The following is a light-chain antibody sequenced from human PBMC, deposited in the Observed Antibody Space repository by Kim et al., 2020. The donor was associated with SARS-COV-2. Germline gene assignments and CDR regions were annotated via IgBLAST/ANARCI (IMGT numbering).Light chain of an antibody. CDR2: AAS. Sequence: AEVGDRVTITCRASQSMTNYLNWYQQKPGKAPKLLIYAASSLHTGVPSRFSGSGSGRDFTLTISNLQPEDFATYYCQQTYSTPRTFGQGTKVEIK. CDR3: QQTYSTPRT. J-gene: IGKJ1*01. V-gene: IGKV1-39*01. CDR1: QSMTNY.